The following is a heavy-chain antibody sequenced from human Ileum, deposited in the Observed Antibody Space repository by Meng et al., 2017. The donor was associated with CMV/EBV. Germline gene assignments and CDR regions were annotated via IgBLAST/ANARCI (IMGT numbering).Heavy chain of an antibody. V-gene: IGHV3-20*04. CDR2: INWNGGST. Sequence: GGSLRLSCAASGFTFDDYGMSWVRQVPGKGLEWVSGINWNGGSTSYADSVKGRFIISRDNAKNSLYLQMNTLRVEDTALYYCARDIGGGSSSRYFDYWGQGTLVTVSS. CDR1: GFTFDDYG. J-gene: IGHJ4*02. CDR3: ARDIGGGSSSRYFDY. D-gene: IGHD1-26*01.